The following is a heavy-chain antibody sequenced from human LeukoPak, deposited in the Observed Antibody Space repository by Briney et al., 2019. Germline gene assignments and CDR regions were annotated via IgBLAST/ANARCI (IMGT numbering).Heavy chain of an antibody. J-gene: IGHJ5*02. V-gene: IGHV4-30-4*01. D-gene: IGHD2-21*02. CDR1: GGSISSGDYY. CDR3: ARRVVTGYNWFDP. Sequence: SQTLSLTCTVSGGSISSGDYYWSWIRQPPGKGLECIGYIYYSGSTYYNPSLKSRVTISVNTSKNQFSLKLSSVTAADTAVYYCARRVVTGYNWFDPWGQGTLVTVSS. CDR2: IYYSGST.